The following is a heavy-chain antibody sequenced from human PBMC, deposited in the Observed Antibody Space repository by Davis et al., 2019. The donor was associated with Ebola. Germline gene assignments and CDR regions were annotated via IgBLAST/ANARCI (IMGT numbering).Heavy chain of an antibody. CDR1: GYTFTNYG. V-gene: IGHV1-46*01. CDR2: INPSGGST. J-gene: IGHJ6*04. Sequence: ASVKVSCKASGYTFTNYGITWVRQAPGQGLEWMGIINPSGGSTSYAQKFQGRVTMTRDTSTSTVYMELSSLRSEDTAVYYCASSSVAGTYYYYGMDVWGKGTTVTVSS. D-gene: IGHD6-19*01. CDR3: ASSSVAGTYYYYGMDV.